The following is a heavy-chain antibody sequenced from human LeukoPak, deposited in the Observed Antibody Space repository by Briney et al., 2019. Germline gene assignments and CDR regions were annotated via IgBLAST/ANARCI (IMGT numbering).Heavy chain of an antibody. V-gene: IGHV3-9*01. J-gene: IGHJ4*02. CDR3: AKGTDYGSGSLFDY. Sequence: PGGSLRLSCAASGFTFDDYAMHWVRQAPGKGLEWVSGISWNSGSIGYADSVKGRFTISRDNAKNSLYLQMNSLRAEDTVLYYCAKGTDYGSGSLFDYWGQGTLVTVSS. CDR1: GFTFDDYA. CDR2: ISWNSGSI. D-gene: IGHD3-10*01.